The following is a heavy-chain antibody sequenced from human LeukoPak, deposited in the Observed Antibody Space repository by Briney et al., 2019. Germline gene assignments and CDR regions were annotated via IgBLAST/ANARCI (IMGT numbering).Heavy chain of an antibody. CDR1: GGSIGSYY. J-gene: IGHJ4*02. CDR2: IHYTGST. V-gene: IGHV4-59*01. D-gene: IGHD5-12*01. Sequence: SETLSLTCTVSGGSIGSYYWSWIRQPPGKGLEWIGYIHYTGSTNYDPSLKSRVTISLDTSKNQFSLKLSSVTAADTAVYYCARDRGYPSLFDYWGQGTLVTVSS. CDR3: ARDRGYPSLFDY.